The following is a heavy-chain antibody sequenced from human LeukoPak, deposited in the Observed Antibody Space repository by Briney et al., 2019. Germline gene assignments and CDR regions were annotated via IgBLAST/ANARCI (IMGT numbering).Heavy chain of an antibody. V-gene: IGHV1-46*01. CDR2: INPSGGST. CDR1: GYTFTSHY. D-gene: IGHD1-20*01. J-gene: IGHJ4*02. Sequence: ASVKVSCKASGYTFTSHYMHWVRQAPGQGLEWMGIINPSGGSTSYAQKLQGRVTMTRDTSTSTVYMELSSLRSEDTAVYYCAGMNGMPTDYYFDYWGQGTLVTVSS. CDR3: AGMNGMPTDYYFDY.